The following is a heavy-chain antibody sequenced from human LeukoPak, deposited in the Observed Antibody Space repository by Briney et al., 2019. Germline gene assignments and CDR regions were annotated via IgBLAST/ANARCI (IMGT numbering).Heavy chain of an antibody. J-gene: IGHJ5*02. Sequence: GGSLRLSCAASGFTVSSNYMSWVRQAPGKGLEWVSGINWNGSSTGYADSVKGRFTISRDNAKNSLYLQMNSLRAEDTALYYCARDDGDYGWFDPWGQGTLVTVSS. V-gene: IGHV3-20*04. CDR2: INWNGSST. CDR1: GFTVSSNY. CDR3: ARDDGDYGWFDP. D-gene: IGHD4-17*01.